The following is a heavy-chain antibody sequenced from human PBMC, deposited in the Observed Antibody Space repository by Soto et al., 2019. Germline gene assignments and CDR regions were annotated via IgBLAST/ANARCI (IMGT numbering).Heavy chain of an antibody. CDR2: IKSKSNGGTT. CDR3: KRDHCD. V-gene: IGHV3-15*07. CDR1: GFTFSNTW. Sequence: EVQLVESVGDLVKPGGYLRLSCAASGFTFSNTWMNWVRQAPGKWLEWVGRIKSKSNGGTTDYAAPVKGRFTISRDDSKVTLYLQMNSLTYEDTAVYYCKRDHCDWGQGTLVTVS. J-gene: IGHJ4*02. D-gene: IGHD2-21*02.